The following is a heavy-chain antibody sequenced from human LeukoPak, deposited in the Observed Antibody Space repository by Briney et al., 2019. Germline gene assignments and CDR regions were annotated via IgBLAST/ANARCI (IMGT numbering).Heavy chain of an antibody. CDR2: VKHSGST. D-gene: IGHD2-15*01. V-gene: IGHV4-34*01. J-gene: IGHJ5*02. Sequence: SETLSLTCAVYGGSFSGYYWSWIRQPPGKGLEWMGEVKHSGSTNYNPSLRSRVTISVDTSKNQFSLKLSSVTAADTAVYYCARAGGRSIRYCSGGSCYASAWFDPWGQGTLVTVSS. CDR1: GGSFSGYY. CDR3: ARAGGRSIRYCSGGSCYASAWFDP.